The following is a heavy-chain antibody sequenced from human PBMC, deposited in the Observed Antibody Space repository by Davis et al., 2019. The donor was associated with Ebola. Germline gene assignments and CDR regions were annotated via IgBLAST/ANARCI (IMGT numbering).Heavy chain of an antibody. Sequence: AASVKVSCKTSGYSFISYGISWVRQAPGQGLEWMGWINNYNGETNYAQSFQGRVTITADESTSTAYMELSSLRSEDTAVYYCARSFSSTFVGWFDPWGQGTLVTVSS. D-gene: IGHD6-13*01. CDR2: INNYNGET. CDR3: ARSFSSTFVGWFDP. CDR1: GYSFISYG. V-gene: IGHV1-18*04. J-gene: IGHJ5*02.